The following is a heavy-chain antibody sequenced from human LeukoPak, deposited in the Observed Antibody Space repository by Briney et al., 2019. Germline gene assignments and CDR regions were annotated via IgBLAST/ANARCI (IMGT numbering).Heavy chain of an antibody. CDR1: GFSFSSYW. D-gene: IGHD5-12*01. CDR2: IKQDGGEK. Sequence: GGSLRLSCIASGFSFSSYWMTWVRQAPGKGLEWLANIKQDGGEKYYVDSVKGRFTISRDNAKNSLSLQMNSLRAADTALYYCARDVDANYWGQGTLVTVSS. CDR3: ARDVDANY. V-gene: IGHV3-7*01. J-gene: IGHJ4*02.